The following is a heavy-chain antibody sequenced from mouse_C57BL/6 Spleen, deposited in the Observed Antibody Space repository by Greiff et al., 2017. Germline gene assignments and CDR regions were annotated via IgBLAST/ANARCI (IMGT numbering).Heavy chain of an antibody. CDR2: ISSGSSTF. D-gene: IGHD2-2*01. V-gene: IGHV5-17*01. Sequence: EVQRVESGGGLVKPGGSLKLSCAASGFTFSDYGMHWVRQAPEKGLEWVAYISSGSSTFYYADTVKGRFTISRDNAKNTLFLQMTSLRSEDTAMYYCARPAYGYGVDYWGQGTTLTVSS. CDR1: GFTFSDYG. J-gene: IGHJ2*01. CDR3: ARPAYGYGVDY.